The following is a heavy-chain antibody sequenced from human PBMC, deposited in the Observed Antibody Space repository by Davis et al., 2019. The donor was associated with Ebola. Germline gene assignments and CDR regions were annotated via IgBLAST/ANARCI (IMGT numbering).Heavy chain of an antibody. V-gene: IGHV3-30*04. CDR2: ISYDGSNK. D-gene: IGHD3-22*01. CDR3: ARDHPPNYYDSSGYTYYFDY. J-gene: IGHJ4*02. Sequence: GESLKISCAASGFTFSSYAMHWVRQAPGKGLEWVAVISYDGSNKYYADSVKGRFTISRDNSKNTLYLQMNSLRAEDTAVYYCARDHPPNYYDSSGYTYYFDYWGQGTLVTVSS. CDR1: GFTFSSYA.